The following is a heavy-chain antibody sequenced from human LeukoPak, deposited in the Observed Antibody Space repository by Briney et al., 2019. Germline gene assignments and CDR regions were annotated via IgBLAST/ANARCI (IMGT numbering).Heavy chain of an antibody. D-gene: IGHD4-17*01. CDR3: AREHYGDYGFDY. CDR1: GFTFSSYS. J-gene: IGHJ4*02. V-gene: IGHV3-21*01. CDR2: ISSSSSYI. Sequence: GGSLRPSCAASGFTFSSYSMNWVRQAPGKGLEWVSSISSSSSYIYYADSVKGRFTISRDNAKNSLYLQMNSLRAEDTAVYYCAREHYGDYGFDYWGQGTLVTVSS.